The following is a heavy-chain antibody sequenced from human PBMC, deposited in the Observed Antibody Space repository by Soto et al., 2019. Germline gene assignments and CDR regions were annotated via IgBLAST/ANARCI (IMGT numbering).Heavy chain of an antibody. CDR2: IRSKANNYAT. V-gene: IGHV3-73*02. Sequence: EVQLVESGGGLVQPGGSLKLSCAASGFTFSGSAMHWVRQASGKGLEWVGRIRSKANNYATAYAASVKGRFTISRDDSKDTAYRQMNSLKPEDTAVYYCTRHALQYCGGDCYLLPYFDLWGRGTLVTVSS. CDR3: TRHALQYCGGDCYLLPYFDL. J-gene: IGHJ2*01. CDR1: GFTFSGSA. D-gene: IGHD2-21*02.